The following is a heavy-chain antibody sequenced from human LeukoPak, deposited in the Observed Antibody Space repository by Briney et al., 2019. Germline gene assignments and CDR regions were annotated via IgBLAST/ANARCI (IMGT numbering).Heavy chain of an antibody. CDR3: ARRERLSDTSNYYSTDFDY. D-gene: IGHD3-22*01. CDR2: INPTSGGT. CDR1: GYTFINHD. J-gene: IGHJ4*02. V-gene: IGHV1-2*02. Sequence: ASVKVSCKGYGYTFINHDIDWVRQAPGQGLEWMGWINPTSGGTNYAQKFQGRVTMTRDTSISTAYLDLSSLRSGDTAVYYCARRERLSDTSNYYSTDFDYWGQGTLVTVSS.